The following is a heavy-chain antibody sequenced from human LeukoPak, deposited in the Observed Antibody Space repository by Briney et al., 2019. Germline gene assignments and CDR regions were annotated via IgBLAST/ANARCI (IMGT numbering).Heavy chain of an antibody. D-gene: IGHD3-3*01. Sequence: GASVKVSCKASGYTFTSYDINWVRQATGQGLEWMGWINPNSGNTGYAQKFQGRVTITRNTSISTAYMELSSLRSEDTAVYYCARADYDFWSAYYTPYYYYMDVWGKGTTVTVSS. V-gene: IGHV1-8*01. J-gene: IGHJ6*03. CDR3: ARADYDFWSAYYTPYYYYMDV. CDR1: GYTFTSYD. CDR2: INPNSGNT.